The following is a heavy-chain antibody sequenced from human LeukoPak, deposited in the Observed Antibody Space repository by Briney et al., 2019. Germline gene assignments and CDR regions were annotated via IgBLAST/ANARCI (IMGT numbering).Heavy chain of an antibody. Sequence: ASVKVSCKASGYTFTGYYMHWVRQAPGQGLEWMGWINPNSGGTNYAQKSQGRVTMTRDTSISTAYMEVSRLRSDDTALYYCARDRYCSAASCYGNLFDYWGQGTLVTVSS. D-gene: IGHD2-15*01. J-gene: IGHJ4*02. CDR2: INPNSGGT. CDR1: GYTFTGYY. CDR3: ARDRYCSAASCYGNLFDY. V-gene: IGHV1-2*02.